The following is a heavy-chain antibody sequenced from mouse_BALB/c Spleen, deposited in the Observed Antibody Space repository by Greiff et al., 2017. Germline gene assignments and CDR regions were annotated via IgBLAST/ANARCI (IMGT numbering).Heavy chain of an antibody. CDR3: ARGYGNYDAMDY. CDR1: GYTFTSYW. CDR2: INPSTGYT. Sequence: QVQLQQSGPELVKPGASVKMSCKASGYTFTSYWMHWVKQRPGQGLEWIGYINPSTGYTEYNQKFKDKATLTADKSSSTAYMQLSSLTSEDSAVYYCARGYGNYDAMDYWGQGTSVTVSS. D-gene: IGHD2-10*02. V-gene: IGHV1S26*01. J-gene: IGHJ4*01.